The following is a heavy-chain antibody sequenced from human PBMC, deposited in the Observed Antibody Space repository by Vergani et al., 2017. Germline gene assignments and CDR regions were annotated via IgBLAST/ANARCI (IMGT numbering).Heavy chain of an antibody. V-gene: IGHV3-33*01. CDR2: IHYDGSHE. D-gene: IGHD2-2*01. CDR1: GFSFSSFG. CDR3: ARDRGCSTISCYFSGAFDY. Sequence: QVQLVESGGGVVQPGRSLRLSCAASGFSFSSFGFHWVRQAPGKGLEWVAFIHYDGSHEYYIDSVKGRFTISRDNSKNTLILQMNGLGAEATAVYYWARDRGCSTISCYFSGAFDYWGLGTLVSVSS. J-gene: IGHJ4*02.